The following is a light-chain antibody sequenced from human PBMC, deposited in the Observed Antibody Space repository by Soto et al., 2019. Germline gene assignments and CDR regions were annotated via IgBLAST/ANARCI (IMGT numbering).Light chain of an antibody. CDR1: SSDVGGYTY. V-gene: IGLV2-14*01. CDR2: EAS. Sequence: QSALTQPASVSGSPGRSITVSCTGTSSDVGGYTYLSWYQQHPGKAPRVMIYEASNRPSGISNRFSGSMSGDTAALTLSGPQAEDEADYFCGFYTTGGTPVFGGGTKVTVL. CDR3: GFYTTGGTPV. J-gene: IGLJ3*02.